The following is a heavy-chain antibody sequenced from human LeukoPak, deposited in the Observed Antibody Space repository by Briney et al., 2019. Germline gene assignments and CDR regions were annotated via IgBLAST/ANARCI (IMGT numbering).Heavy chain of an antibody. V-gene: IGHV3-7*01. Sequence: GGSLRLSCAASGFTFSSYWMSWVRQAPGKGLEWVANIKQDGSEKYYVDSVKGRFTISRDNAKNSLYLQMNSLGDEDTAVYYCARYYDFWRGQGYFQHWGQGTLVTVSS. CDR2: IKQDGSEK. CDR1: GFTFSSYW. J-gene: IGHJ1*01. CDR3: ARYYDFWRGQGYFQH. D-gene: IGHD3-3*01.